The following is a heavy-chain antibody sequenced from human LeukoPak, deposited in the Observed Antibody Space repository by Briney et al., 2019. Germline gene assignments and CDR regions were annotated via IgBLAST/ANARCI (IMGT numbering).Heavy chain of an antibody. CDR2: IYSGDSDT. J-gene: IGHJ4*02. CDR3: ARHFRDGYYDSSGYYSPYYFDY. D-gene: IGHD3-22*01. V-gene: IGHV5-51*01. Sequence: PGESLKISCKGSGYSFTRYWIGWVRQMPGKGLEWMGIIYSGDSDTRYSPSFQGQVTISADKSISTAYLQWSSLKASDTAMYYCARHFRDGYYDSSGYYSPYYFDYWGQGTLVTVSS. CDR1: GYSFTRYW.